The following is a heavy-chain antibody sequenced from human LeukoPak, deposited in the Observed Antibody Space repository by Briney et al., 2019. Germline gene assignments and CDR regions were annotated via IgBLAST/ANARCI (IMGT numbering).Heavy chain of an antibody. D-gene: IGHD5-12*01. J-gene: IGHJ6*02. CDR2: TYYRSKWYN. V-gene: IGHV6-1*01. CDR1: GDSVSSNSAA. Sequence: SQTLSLTCAISGDSVSSNSAAWSWIRQSPSRGLEWLGSTYYRSKWYNDYAVSVKSRITINPDTSKTQFSLQLNSVTPEDTAVYYCARERPYSGYDFYYYYYGMDVWGQGTTVTVSS. CDR3: ARERPYSGYDFYYYYYGMDV.